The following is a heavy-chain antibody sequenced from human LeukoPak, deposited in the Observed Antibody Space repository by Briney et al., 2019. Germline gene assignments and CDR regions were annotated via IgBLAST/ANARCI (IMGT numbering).Heavy chain of an antibody. Sequence: GGSLRLSCAASGFTFSSYSMNWVRQAPGKGLEWVSSISSSSSYIYYADSVKGRFTISRDNAKNSLYLQMNSLRAEDPAVYYCARPPYGGNSGFDYWGQGTLVTVSS. V-gene: IGHV3-21*01. CDR2: ISSSSSYI. D-gene: IGHD4-23*01. CDR1: GFTFSSYS. CDR3: ARPPYGGNSGFDY. J-gene: IGHJ4*02.